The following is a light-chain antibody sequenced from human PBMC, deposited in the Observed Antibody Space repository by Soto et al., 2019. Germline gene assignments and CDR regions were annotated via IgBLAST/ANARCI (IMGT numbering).Light chain of an antibody. Sequence: EVVLTQSPGTLSLSPGERATLSCRASQSVSGTYLAWYQQKAGQAPRLLIYGASSRATGIPDRFSGSGSGTDFTLTISRLEPDDFAVYYCQEYGSSRTFGQGTKVEIK. J-gene: IGKJ1*01. CDR3: QEYGSSRT. V-gene: IGKV3-20*01. CDR1: QSVSGTY. CDR2: GAS.